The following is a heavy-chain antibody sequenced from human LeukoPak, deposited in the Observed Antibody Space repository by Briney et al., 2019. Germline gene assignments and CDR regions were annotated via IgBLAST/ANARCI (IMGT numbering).Heavy chain of an antibody. J-gene: IGHJ4*02. Sequence: SETLSLTCAVYGGSFSGSYWSWIRQPPGKGLEWIGSIFYSASTNYNPSLKSRLGMSVDTSRNQFSLKLRSVTAADTAVYYCARTAGVAVAGSRQYFDYWGQGTLVTVSS. CDR1: GGSFSGSY. D-gene: IGHD6-19*01. V-gene: IGHV4-34*12. CDR2: IFYSAST. CDR3: ARTAGVAVAGSRQYFDY.